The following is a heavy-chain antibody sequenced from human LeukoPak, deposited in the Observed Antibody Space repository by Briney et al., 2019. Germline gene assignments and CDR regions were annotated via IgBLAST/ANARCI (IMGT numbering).Heavy chain of an antibody. CDR2: MNPNSGNT. Sequence: GASVKVSCKASGYTFTSYDINWVRQATGQGLEWMGWMNPNSGNTGYAQKFQGRVTMTRNTPISTAYMELSSLRSEDTAVYYCASTYYYDSSGYYLDAFDIWGQGTMVTVSS. CDR1: GYTFTSYD. V-gene: IGHV1-8*01. D-gene: IGHD3-22*01. J-gene: IGHJ3*02. CDR3: ASTYYYDSSGYYLDAFDI.